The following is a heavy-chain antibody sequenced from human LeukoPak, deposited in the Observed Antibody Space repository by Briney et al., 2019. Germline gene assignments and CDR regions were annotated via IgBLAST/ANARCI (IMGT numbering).Heavy chain of an antibody. V-gene: IGHV3-7*01. D-gene: IGHD3-10*01. J-gene: IGHJ6*03. CDR2: IKQDGSEK. CDR1: GFTFSSYW. Sequence: GGSLRLSCAASGFTFSSYWMSWVRQAPGKGLEWVANIKQDGSEKYYVDSVKGRSTISRDNAKNSLYLQMNSLRAEDTAVYYCAREQELLWFGEFSYYYYMDVWGKGTTVTVSS. CDR3: AREQELLWFGEFSYYYYMDV.